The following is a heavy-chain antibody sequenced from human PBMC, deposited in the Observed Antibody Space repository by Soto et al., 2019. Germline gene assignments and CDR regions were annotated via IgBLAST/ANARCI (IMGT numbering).Heavy chain of an antibody. CDR3: ARVSPPIAS. CDR1: GYTFTSYA. CDR2: ISAYNGNT. Sequence: QVQLVQSGAEVKKPGASVKVSCKASGYTFTSYAISWVRQAPGQGLEWMGWISAYNGNTNYAQNLQGRVTMTTDTTTSTAYRELRSLGSDDTAVYYGARVSPPIASWGQGTLVTVPS. D-gene: IGHD3-3*02. V-gene: IGHV1-18*01. J-gene: IGHJ5*02.